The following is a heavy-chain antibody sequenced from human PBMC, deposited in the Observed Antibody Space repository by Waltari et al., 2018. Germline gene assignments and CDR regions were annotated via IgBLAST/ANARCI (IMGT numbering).Heavy chain of an antibody. CDR1: SGSISSSSYY. Sequence: QLQLQESGPGLVKPSETLSLTCTVSSGSISSSSYYWGWIRQPPGKGLEWIGSIYYSGSTYYNPSLKSRVTIPVDTSRNQFSLKLSSVTAADTAVYYFARDHRPMATIRAAFDIWGQGTMVTVSS. D-gene: IGHD5-12*01. J-gene: IGHJ3*02. CDR3: ARDHRPMATIRAAFDI. CDR2: IYYSGST. V-gene: IGHV4-39*07.